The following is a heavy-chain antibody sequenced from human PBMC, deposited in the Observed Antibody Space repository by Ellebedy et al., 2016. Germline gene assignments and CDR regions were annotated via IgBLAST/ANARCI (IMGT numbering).Heavy chain of an antibody. V-gene: IGHV1-8*01. D-gene: IGHD3-10*01. Sequence: ASVKVSCKASGYNCTSYDINWVRQATGQGLEWMGWMNPNSGNTGYAQKFQGRVTMTRNTSISTAYMELSSLRSEDTAGYYCARGFDGSGSYYYYGMDVWGQGTTVTVSS. CDR2: MNPNSGNT. CDR1: GYNCTSYD. CDR3: ARGFDGSGSYYYYGMDV. J-gene: IGHJ6*02.